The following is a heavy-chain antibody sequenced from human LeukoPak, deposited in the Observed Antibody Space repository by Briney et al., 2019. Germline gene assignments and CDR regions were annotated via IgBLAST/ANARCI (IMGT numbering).Heavy chain of an antibody. CDR1: GGSFSSYY. D-gene: IGHD5-18*01. V-gene: IGHV4-59*01. Sequence: PSETLSLTCTVSGGSFSSYYWSWIRQPPGQGLEWIGYIYYSGSTNYNPSLKSRVTISVDTSKNQFSLKLSSVTAADTAVYYCARGDTAMVFPFDPWGQGNLVTVSS. CDR3: ARGDTAMVFPFDP. CDR2: IYYSGST. J-gene: IGHJ5*02.